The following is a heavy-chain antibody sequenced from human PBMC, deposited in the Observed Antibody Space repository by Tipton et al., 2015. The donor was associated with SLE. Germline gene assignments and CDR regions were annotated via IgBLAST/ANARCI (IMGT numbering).Heavy chain of an antibody. CDR2: ISSSSSYI. CDR3: ARGRTYSGSYYEGY. D-gene: IGHD1-26*01. Sequence: SLRLSCAASGFTFSSYSMNWVRQAPGKGLEWVSSISSSSSYIYYADSVKGRLTISRDNAKNSLYLQMNSLRAEDTAVYYCARGRTYSGSYYEGYWGQGTLVTVSS. V-gene: IGHV3-21*01. J-gene: IGHJ4*02. CDR1: GFTFSSYS.